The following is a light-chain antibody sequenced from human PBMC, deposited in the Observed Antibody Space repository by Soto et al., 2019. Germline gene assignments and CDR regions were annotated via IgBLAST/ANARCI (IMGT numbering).Light chain of an antibody. Sequence: QSVLTQPASVSGSPGQAITISCTGTSSDVGGYNDVYWYQHHPEKAPKLLLYEVSSRPSGVSNRFSGSKSGNTASLTISGLQAEDEADYYCRSYTSTSTGVVFGGGTKLTVL. J-gene: IGLJ2*01. CDR1: SSDVGGYND. CDR2: EVS. CDR3: RSYTSTSTGVV. V-gene: IGLV2-14*01.